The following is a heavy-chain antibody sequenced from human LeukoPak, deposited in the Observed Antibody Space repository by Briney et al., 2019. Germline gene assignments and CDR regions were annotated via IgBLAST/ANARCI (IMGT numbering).Heavy chain of an antibody. Sequence: ASVKVSCKASGYTFTSYGISWVRQAPGQGLEWMGWISAYNGNTNYAQKLQGRVTMTTDTSTSTAYMELRSLRSDDTAVYYCAKTNTIAAVYYFDYWGQGTLVTVSS. D-gene: IGHD6-13*01. CDR1: GYTFTSYG. CDR3: AKTNTIAAVYYFDY. J-gene: IGHJ4*02. CDR2: ISAYNGNT. V-gene: IGHV1-18*01.